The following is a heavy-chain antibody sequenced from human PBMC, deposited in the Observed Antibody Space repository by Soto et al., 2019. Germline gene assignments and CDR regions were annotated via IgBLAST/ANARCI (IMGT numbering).Heavy chain of an antibody. D-gene: IGHD3-16*01. CDR2: IYYSGTT. CDR3: ARSQRGRTAFTFDY. J-gene: IGHJ4*02. V-gene: IGHV4-61*01. Sequence: LSLTCAVSGDSVSNDNYDLSWIRQPPGKGLEWIGYIYYSGTTNYNSYLKSRLSLSVDMSKNQFSLKLASVTAADTAVYFCARSQRGRTAFTFDYWGQGALVTVSS. CDR1: GDSVSNDNYD.